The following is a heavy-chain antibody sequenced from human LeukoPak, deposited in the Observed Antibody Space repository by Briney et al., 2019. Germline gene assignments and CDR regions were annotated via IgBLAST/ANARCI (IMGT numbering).Heavy chain of an antibody. CDR2: INHSGST. J-gene: IGHJ4*02. V-gene: IGHV4-34*01. CDR1: GGSFSGYY. D-gene: IGHD6-6*01. Sequence: SETLSLTCAVYGGSFSGYYWSWIRQPPGKGLQWIGEINHSGSTNYNPSLKSRVTISVDTSKNQFSLKLSSVTAADTAVYYCARGDSSSSPYYFDYWGQGTLVTVSS. CDR3: ARGDSSSSPYYFDY.